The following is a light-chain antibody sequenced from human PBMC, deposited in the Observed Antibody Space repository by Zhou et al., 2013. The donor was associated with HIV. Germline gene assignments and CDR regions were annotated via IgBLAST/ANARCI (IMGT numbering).Light chain of an antibody. CDR1: QDIGSY. V-gene: IGKV1-8*01. J-gene: IGKJ2*01. CDR3: QQYNNWPPYT. CDR2: AAS. Sequence: AIRITQSPSSLSASTGDRVTITCRASQDIGSYLAWYQQKPGKAPELLIYAASTLQSGVPSRFSGSGSGTEFTLTINSLQSEDFAVYYCQQYNNWPPYTFGQGTKLEIK.